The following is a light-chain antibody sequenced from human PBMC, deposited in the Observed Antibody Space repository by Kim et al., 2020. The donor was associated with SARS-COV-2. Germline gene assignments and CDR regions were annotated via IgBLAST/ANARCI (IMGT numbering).Light chain of an antibody. J-gene: IGKJ1*01. CDR1: QNIHIW. V-gene: IGKV1-5*03. CDR3: QQYDVHPET. Sequence: ASVGNEVTISCRTSQNIHIWLAWFQQKPGKAPRVLMYKASTLESGIPSRFSGSGTGTEFTLTINSLQPDDSATYYCQQYDVHPETFGQGTKVDIK. CDR2: KAS.